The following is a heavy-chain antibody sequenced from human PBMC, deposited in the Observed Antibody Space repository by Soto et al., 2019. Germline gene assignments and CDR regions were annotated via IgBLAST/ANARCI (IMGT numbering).Heavy chain of an antibody. CDR2: TNHRGTT. D-gene: IGHD2-2*01. Sequence: QVHLQQWGAGLLKPSETLSLTCAVSGGSCSGYFWSWIRQSPGKGLEWIGETNHRGTTNYNPSLESRVTISPETSKNQFSLKLRSVTAADTAVYYCARRSPAFCSASTCYGHFEFWGQGTLATVSS. CDR3: ARRSPAFCSASTCYGHFEF. CDR1: GGSCSGYF. J-gene: IGHJ4*02. V-gene: IGHV4-34*01.